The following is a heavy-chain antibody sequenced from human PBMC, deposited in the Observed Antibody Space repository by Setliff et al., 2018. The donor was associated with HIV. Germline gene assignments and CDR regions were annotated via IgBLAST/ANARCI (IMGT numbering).Heavy chain of an antibody. CDR2: IWSDGNNK. Sequence: GGSLRLSCAASGFTFSSYGMHWVRQAPGKGLEWVAVIWSDGNNKYYADSVKGRFTISRDNSKKTLYLQMNSLRAEDTAIYYCARDPGWEYNWYDVWGQGTLVTVSS. CDR3: ARDPGWEYNWYDV. D-gene: IGHD1-26*01. V-gene: IGHV3-33*01. J-gene: IGHJ5*02. CDR1: GFTFSSYG.